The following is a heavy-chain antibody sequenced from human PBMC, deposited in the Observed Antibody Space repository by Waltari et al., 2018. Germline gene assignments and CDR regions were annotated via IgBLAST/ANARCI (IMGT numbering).Heavy chain of an antibody. CDR2: IYHSGST. CDR3: ARHQTGQVDFDY. D-gene: IGHD3-10*01. Sequence: QVQLQESGPGLVKPSETLSLTCAVSGYSISSGYYWGWIRQPPGKGLEWIGSIYHSGSTYYNPSLKSRVTISVDTSKNQFSLKLSSVTAADTAVYYSARHQTGQVDFDYWGQGTLVTVSS. J-gene: IGHJ4*02. CDR1: GYSISSGYY. V-gene: IGHV4-38-2*01.